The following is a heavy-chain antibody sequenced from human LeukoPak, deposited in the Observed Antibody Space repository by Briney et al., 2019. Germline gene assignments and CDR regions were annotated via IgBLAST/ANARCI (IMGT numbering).Heavy chain of an antibody. J-gene: IGHJ4*02. CDR2: IRSDGSNK. CDR3: AKKGYSYGWRDSYYFDY. Sequence: GGSLRLSCAASGFTFSDYGMHWVRQAPGKGLEWVAFIRSDGSNKYYADSVKGRFTISRDNSKLYLQMNGLRAEDTAVYYCAKKGYSYGWRDSYYFDYWGQGTLVTVSS. V-gene: IGHV3-30*02. CDR1: GFTFSDYG. D-gene: IGHD6-19*01.